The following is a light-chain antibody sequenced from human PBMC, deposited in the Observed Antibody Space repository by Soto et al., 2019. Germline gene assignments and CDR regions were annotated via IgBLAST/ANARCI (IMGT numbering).Light chain of an antibody. V-gene: IGKV3-20*01. CDR2: GAS. CDR1: QSVSSSY. J-gene: IGKJ2*01. Sequence: EIVLTQSPGTLSLSPGERATLSCRASQSVSSSYLAWYQQKHGQAPRLLIYGASNRAAVTPDRFSGSGSGTDFTLHISRLEPADLAVYYRQQYAVPRYTFGQAATLEIK. CDR3: QQYAVPRYT.